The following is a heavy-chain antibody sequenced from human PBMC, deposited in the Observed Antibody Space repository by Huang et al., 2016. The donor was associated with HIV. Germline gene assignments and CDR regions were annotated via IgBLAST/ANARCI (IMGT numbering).Heavy chain of an antibody. J-gene: IGHJ4*02. CDR2: IYPRDSET. CDR3: ARQVDGFRSHFDF. Sequence: EVLLVQSGAELKGPGESLKISCKASGYGFSSYWFGWVGQKPGKGLEWRVIIYPRDSETKDRPSFDGHVTISADKSTRTAYLQWESLKAPDTAIYFCARQVDGFRSHFDFWGQGTLVSVSS. V-gene: IGHV5-51*01. CDR1: GYGFSSYW. D-gene: IGHD5-18*01.